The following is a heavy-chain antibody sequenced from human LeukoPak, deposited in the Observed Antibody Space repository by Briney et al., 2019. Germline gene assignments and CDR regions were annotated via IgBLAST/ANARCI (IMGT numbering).Heavy chain of an antibody. D-gene: IGHD3-9*01. V-gene: IGHV3-11*04. CDR1: GFTFSDYY. J-gene: IGHJ6*02. Sequence: GGSLRLSCAASGFTFSDYYMSWIRQAPGKGLEWVSYISSSGSTIYYADSVKGRFTISRDNAKNSLYLQMSSLRAEDTAVYYCARDRGSDWPLYYGLDVWGQGTTVTVSS. CDR3: ARDRGSDWPLYYGLDV. CDR2: ISSSGSTI.